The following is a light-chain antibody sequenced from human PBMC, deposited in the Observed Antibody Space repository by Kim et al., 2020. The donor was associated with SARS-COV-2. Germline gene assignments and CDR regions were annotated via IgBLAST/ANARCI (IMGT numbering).Light chain of an antibody. V-gene: IGKV3-11*01. CDR1: QSISNW. CDR2: DAS. J-gene: IGKJ4*01. Sequence: PGESATLSCRASQSISNWLAWYQQNPGQAPRLLICDASNRATGIPARFSGSGSGTDFTLTISSLEPEDFAVYYCLQRRDWPLTFGGGTKVDIK. CDR3: LQRRDWPLT.